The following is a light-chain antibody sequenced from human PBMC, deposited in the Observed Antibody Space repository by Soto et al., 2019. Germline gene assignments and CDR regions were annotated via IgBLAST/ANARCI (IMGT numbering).Light chain of an antibody. CDR2: GAS. CDR1: QSVSSSY. V-gene: IGKV3-20*01. Sequence: VLTQAPGTLSLSHGERATLSCRVSQSVSSSYLAWYQQKPGQAPRLLSYGASSRATGIPDRFSGSGSGTDFTLTISRLEPEDFAVYYCHQYGSSSWTFGQGTKVDIK. J-gene: IGKJ1*01. CDR3: HQYGSSSWT.